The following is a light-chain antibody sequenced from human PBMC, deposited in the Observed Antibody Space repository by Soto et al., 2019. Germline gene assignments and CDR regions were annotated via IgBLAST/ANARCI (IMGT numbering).Light chain of an antibody. CDR2: AAS. V-gene: IGKV1-39*01. CDR1: QSISSY. J-gene: IGKJ1*01. CDR3: QQSYSTTWT. Sequence: DIQMTQSPSSLSASVGDRVTITCRASQSISSYLNWYQQKPGKAPKLLIYAASSLQSGVPSRFSGSGSCTDFSLTISSLQPEDFATYYCQQSYSTTWTFGQGTKVEIK.